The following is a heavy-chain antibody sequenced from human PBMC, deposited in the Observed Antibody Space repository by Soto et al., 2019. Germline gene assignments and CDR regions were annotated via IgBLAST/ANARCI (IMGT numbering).Heavy chain of an antibody. CDR2: IGTAGDT. Sequence: GGSLRLSCAASGFTFSSYDMHWVRQAPGKGLEWVSAIGTAGDTYYPGSVKGRFTISRENAKNSLYLQMNSLRAGDTAVYYCARVAGWRNQEKYFDYWGQGTLVTVSS. J-gene: IGHJ4*02. D-gene: IGHD1-1*01. V-gene: IGHV3-13*01. CDR3: ARVAGWRNQEKYFDY. CDR1: GFTFSSYD.